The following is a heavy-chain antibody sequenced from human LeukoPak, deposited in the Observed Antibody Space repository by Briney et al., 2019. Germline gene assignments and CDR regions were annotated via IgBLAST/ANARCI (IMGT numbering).Heavy chain of an antibody. Sequence: GASVKVSCKASGGTFSSYAISWVRQAPGQGLEWMGIINPSGGSTSYAQKFQGRVTMTRDMSTSTVYMELSSLRSEDTAVYYCASNLDYWGQGTLVTVSS. J-gene: IGHJ4*02. CDR2: INPSGGST. CDR1: GGTFSSYA. V-gene: IGHV1-46*01. CDR3: ASNLDY.